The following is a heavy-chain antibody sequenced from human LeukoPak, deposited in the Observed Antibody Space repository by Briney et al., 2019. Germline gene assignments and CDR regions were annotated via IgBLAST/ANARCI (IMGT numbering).Heavy chain of an antibody. D-gene: IGHD2-2*01. CDR2: IYYSGST. V-gene: IGHV4-59*01. J-gene: IGHJ6*02. Sequence: KPSETLSLTCTVSGGSISSYYWSWIRKPPGKVQEWIGYIYYSGSTNYNPSLKSRVTISVDTSKNQFSLKLSSVTAADTAVYYCARGATYCSSTSCYGHKWYYYYGMDVWGQGTTVTVSS. CDR1: GGSISSYY. CDR3: ARGATYCSSTSCYGHKWYYYYGMDV.